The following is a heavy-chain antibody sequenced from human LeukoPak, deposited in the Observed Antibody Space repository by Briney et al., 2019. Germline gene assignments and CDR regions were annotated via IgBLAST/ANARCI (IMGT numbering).Heavy chain of an antibody. CDR3: ARDRGREAAGSTPHDY. CDR1: GFTFSRYG. Sequence: GGSLRLPCAASGFTFSRYGMHWVRQAPGKGLEWVAVIWYDGSNKYYADSVKGRFTISRDNSKNTLYLQMNSLRAEDTAVYYCARDRGREAAGSTPHDYWGQGTLVTVSS. J-gene: IGHJ4*02. D-gene: IGHD6-13*01. V-gene: IGHV3-33*01. CDR2: IWYDGSNK.